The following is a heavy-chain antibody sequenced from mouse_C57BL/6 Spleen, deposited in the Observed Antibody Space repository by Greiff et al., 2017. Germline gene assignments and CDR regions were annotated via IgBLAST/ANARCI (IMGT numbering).Heavy chain of an antibody. CDR1: GYSFTGYY. Sequence: VQLKESGPELVKPGASVKISCKASGYSFTGYYMHWVKQSHGNILDWIGYIYPYNGVSSYNQKFKGKATLTVDKSSSTAYMELRSLTSEDSAVYYCARPSYYGSRGPFDYWGQGTTLTVSS. J-gene: IGHJ2*01. D-gene: IGHD1-1*01. CDR3: ARPSYYGSRGPFDY. V-gene: IGHV1-31*01. CDR2: IYPYNGVS.